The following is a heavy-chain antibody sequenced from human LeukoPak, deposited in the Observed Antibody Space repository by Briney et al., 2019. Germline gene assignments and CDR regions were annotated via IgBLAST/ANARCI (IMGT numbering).Heavy chain of an antibody. CDR1: GFSFSIYA. Sequence: GGSLRLSCAASGFSFSIYAISWVRQAPGKGLEWVSSITGGGNTFYADSVKGRFIISRDNSKNTLYLQMNNLRAEDTAVYYCARERVEYSSSFFDYWGQGTLVTVSS. J-gene: IGHJ4*02. D-gene: IGHD6-6*01. V-gene: IGHV3-23*01. CDR2: ITGGGNT. CDR3: ARERVEYSSSFFDY.